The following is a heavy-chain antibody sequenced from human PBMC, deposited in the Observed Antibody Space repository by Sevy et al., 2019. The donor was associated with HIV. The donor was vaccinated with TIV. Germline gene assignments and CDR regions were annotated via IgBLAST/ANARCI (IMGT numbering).Heavy chain of an antibody. CDR1: GFTFSSYS. D-gene: IGHD3-10*01. CDR2: ISSSSSYI. Sequence: GGCLRLSCAASGFTFSSYSMNWVRQAPGKGLEWVSSISSSSSYIYYADSLKGRFTISRDNAKNSLYLQMNSLRAEDTAVPYCARGGATMVRGVIMYYWGQGTLVTVSS. V-gene: IGHV3-21*01. CDR3: ARGGATMVRGVIMYY. J-gene: IGHJ4*02.